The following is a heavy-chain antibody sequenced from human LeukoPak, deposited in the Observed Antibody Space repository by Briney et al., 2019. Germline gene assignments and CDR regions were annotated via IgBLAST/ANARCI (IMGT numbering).Heavy chain of an antibody. J-gene: IGHJ4*02. Sequence: GGSLRLSCTASGFAFDEHGMSWVRQVPGKGLEWVSGINWSGGSTGYADPLRGRFTISRDNAKNSLYLQMDSLRAEDTALYYCARAPITSPFYFDYWAREPWSPSPQ. CDR3: ARAPITSPFYFDY. D-gene: IGHD2-2*01. CDR2: INWSGGST. V-gene: IGHV3-20*04. CDR1: GFAFDEHG.